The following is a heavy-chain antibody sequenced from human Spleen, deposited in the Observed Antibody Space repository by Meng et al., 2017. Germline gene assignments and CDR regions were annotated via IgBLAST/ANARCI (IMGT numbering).Heavy chain of an antibody. CDR2: INPKSGDT. Sequence: SGCEVKQPGASGKGSCKASGYTFPDHWLHLVPRAPGQGLEWMGRINPKSGDTHYAQRFQGRVTMTGDTSISTAYMELSGLRSDDTAMYYCARDEDISAAGKLFGDYWGQGTLVTVSS. V-gene: IGHV1-2*06. J-gene: IGHJ4*02. D-gene: IGHD6-13*01. CDR1: GYTFPDHW. CDR3: ARDEDISAAGKLFGDY.